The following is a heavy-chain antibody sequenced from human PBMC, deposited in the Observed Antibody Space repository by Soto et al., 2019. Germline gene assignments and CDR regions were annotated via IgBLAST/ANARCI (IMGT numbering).Heavy chain of an antibody. CDR2: ISAYNGDT. D-gene: IGHD1-1*01. J-gene: IGHJ5*02. Sequence: VASVKVSCKTSGYTFANYGISWVRQAPGQGLEWMGWISAYNGDTNSAQKVQGRVTMTTDTSASTAYMELRSLRSDDTAMYYCARDSLGTETTSWLDPWGQGTLVTVSS. V-gene: IGHV1-18*04. CDR1: GYTFANYG. CDR3: ARDSLGTETTSWLDP.